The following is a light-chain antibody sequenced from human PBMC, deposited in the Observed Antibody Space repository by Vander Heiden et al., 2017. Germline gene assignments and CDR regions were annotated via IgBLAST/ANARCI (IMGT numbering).Light chain of an antibody. CDR3: MQATQWPPT. J-gene: IGKJ5*01. Sequence: VALTQSPLPLPATLGPPAPLPCTSSHSLIHSSGSTYLCWFQQTPGQSPRRLIFNVSYRDSGVPERFGGSCSGTEFTLKISRVEAEDVAIYYCMQATQWPPTFGQGTRLDIK. CDR2: NVS. V-gene: IGKV2-30*02. CDR1: HSLIHSSGSTY.